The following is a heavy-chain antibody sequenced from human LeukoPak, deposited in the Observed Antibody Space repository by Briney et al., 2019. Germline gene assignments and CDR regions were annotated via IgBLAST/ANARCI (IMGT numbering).Heavy chain of an antibody. CDR3: ARGGGYSYGSFDY. D-gene: IGHD5-18*01. CDR1: GFTFNKYG. J-gene: IGHJ4*02. V-gene: IGHV3-23*01. Sequence: GGSLRLSCAASGFTFNKYGLSWVRQAPGKGLEWVSGISNGGRSTYYADSVKGRFTISRDNAKNTLYLQMNSLRAEDTAVYYCARGGGYSYGSFDYWGQGTLVTVSS. CDR2: ISNGGRST.